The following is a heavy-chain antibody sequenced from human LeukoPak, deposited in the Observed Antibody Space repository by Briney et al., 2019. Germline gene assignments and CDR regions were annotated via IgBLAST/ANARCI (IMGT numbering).Heavy chain of an antibody. Sequence: HSGGSLRLSCAASGFTFSSYWMSWVRQAPGKGLEWVANIKQDGSEKYYVDSVKGRFTISRDNAKNSLYLQMNSLRAEDTAVYYCAREYDFWSGYSFFDYWGQGTLVTVSS. CDR3: AREYDFWSGYSFFDY. V-gene: IGHV3-7*01. J-gene: IGHJ4*02. CDR1: GFTFSSYW. CDR2: IKQDGSEK. D-gene: IGHD3-3*01.